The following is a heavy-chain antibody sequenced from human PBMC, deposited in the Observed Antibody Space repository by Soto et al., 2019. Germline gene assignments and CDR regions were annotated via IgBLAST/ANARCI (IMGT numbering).Heavy chain of an antibody. J-gene: IGHJ4*02. Sequence: QVQLVQSGAEVRKPGASVKVSCKASGYTFSTYGINWVRQAPGQRLEWLGWISPRNGNTNYAQNVQGRVTLTTDASTRTAYLELKNLRSDDTAVYYCARVQLLPNPAFDFWGQGTLVTVSS. CDR2: ISPRNGNT. V-gene: IGHV1-18*04. D-gene: IGHD5-18*01. CDR3: ARVQLLPNPAFDF. CDR1: GYTFSTYG.